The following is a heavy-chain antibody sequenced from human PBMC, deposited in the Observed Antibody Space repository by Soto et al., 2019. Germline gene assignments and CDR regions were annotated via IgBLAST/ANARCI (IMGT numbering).Heavy chain of an antibody. Sequence: PGGSLRLSCAASGFTFSSYAMSWVRQAPGKGLEWVSAISGSGGSTYYADSVKGRFTISRDNSKNTLYLQMNSLRSEDTAVYYCARALIVGATTYDYWGQGTLVTVSS. J-gene: IGHJ4*02. CDR2: ISGSGGST. CDR3: ARALIVGATTYDY. V-gene: IGHV3-23*01. CDR1: GFTFSSYA. D-gene: IGHD1-26*01.